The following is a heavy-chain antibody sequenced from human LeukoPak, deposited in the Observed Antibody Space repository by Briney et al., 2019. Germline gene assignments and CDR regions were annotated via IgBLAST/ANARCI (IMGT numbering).Heavy chain of an antibody. CDR1: GFTFSSYD. V-gene: IGHV3-13*01. Sequence: GGSLRLSCAASGFTFSSYDMHWVRQATGKGLEWVSAIGTAGDTYYPGSVKGRFTISRENAKNSLYLQMNSLRAGDTAVYYCARGLRVGAGSNYGIDVWGQGTTVTVSS. J-gene: IGHJ6*02. D-gene: IGHD1-26*01. CDR2: IGTAGDT. CDR3: ARGLRVGAGSNYGIDV.